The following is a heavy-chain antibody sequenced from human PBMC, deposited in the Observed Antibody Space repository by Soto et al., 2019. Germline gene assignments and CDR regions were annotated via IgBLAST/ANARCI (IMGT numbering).Heavy chain of an antibody. CDR3: ASPRLSSDGTTPIDY. CDR1: GFTFSNYA. J-gene: IGHJ4*02. CDR2: ISYDGSNK. D-gene: IGHD1-1*01. Sequence: QVQLVESGGGVXXXGRSXXXXXAASGFTFSNYAMHWVRQAPGKGLEWVAVISYDGSNKYYADSVKGRFIVSRDNSKNTLYLQMNSLRAEDTAVYYCASPRLSSDGTTPIDYWGQGTLVTVSS. V-gene: IGHV3-30-3*01.